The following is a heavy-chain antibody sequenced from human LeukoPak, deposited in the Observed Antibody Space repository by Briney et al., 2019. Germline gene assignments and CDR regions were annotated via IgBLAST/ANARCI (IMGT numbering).Heavy chain of an antibody. D-gene: IGHD3-10*01. J-gene: IGHJ4*02. CDR1: GFTFSSYA. Sequence: GGSLRLSCAASGFTFSSYAMSWVRQAPGKGLEWVSAISGSGGSTYYADSVKGRFTISRDNSKNTLYLQMNSLRAEDTAVYYCASVLQWFVYEYWGQGTLVTVSS. CDR3: ASVLQWFVYEY. CDR2: ISGSGGST. V-gene: IGHV3-23*01.